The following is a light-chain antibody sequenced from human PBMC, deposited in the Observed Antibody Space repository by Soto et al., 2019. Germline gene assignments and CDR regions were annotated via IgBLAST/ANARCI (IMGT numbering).Light chain of an antibody. CDR1: SSDVGAFNY. Sequence: QSVLTQPASVSLSPGQSITISCTGTSSDVGAFNYVSWYQQRPGKAPKLMIYEVSGRPSGVSNRFSGSKSGNTASLTISGLQAEDEADYYCSSYTSSTTAYVFGTGTKVTV. J-gene: IGLJ1*01. CDR2: EVS. CDR3: SSYTSSTTAYV. V-gene: IGLV2-14*01.